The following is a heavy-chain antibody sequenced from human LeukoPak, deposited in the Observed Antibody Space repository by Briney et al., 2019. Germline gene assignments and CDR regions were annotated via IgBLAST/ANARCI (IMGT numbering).Heavy chain of an antibody. J-gene: IGHJ4*02. CDR2: INHSGST. D-gene: IGHD6-6*01. CDR3: ARHQGSSDDY. Sequence: SETLSLTCAVYGGSFSGYYWSWIRQPPGKGLEWIGEINHSGSTNYNPPLKSRVTISVDTSKNQFSLKLSSVTAADTAVYYCARHQGSSDDYWGQGTLVTVSS. V-gene: IGHV4-34*01. CDR1: GGSFSGYY.